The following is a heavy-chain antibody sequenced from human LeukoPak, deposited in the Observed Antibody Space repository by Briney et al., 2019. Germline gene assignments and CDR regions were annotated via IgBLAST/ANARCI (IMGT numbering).Heavy chain of an antibody. J-gene: IGHJ4*02. CDR1: GGSISTYY. Sequence: SETLSLTCTVSGGSISTYYWSWIRQPPGKGLEWIAYIDYRGSTTYNPSLRSRVTISVDTSRNQFSLKLSSVTAADTAVYYCARYLSGYDYFDYWGQGTLVTVSS. CDR2: IDYRGST. D-gene: IGHD5-12*01. V-gene: IGHV4-59*01. CDR3: ARYLSGYDYFDY.